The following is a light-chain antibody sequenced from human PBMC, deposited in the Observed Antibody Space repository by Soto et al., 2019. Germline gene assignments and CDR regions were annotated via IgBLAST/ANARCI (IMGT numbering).Light chain of an antibody. V-gene: IGKV3-11*01. CDR1: ENVRTF. CDR2: GAS. J-gene: IGKJ1*01. Sequence: EVVLTQSPATLSLSPGERATLSCRASENVRTFVDWYQQKPGQAPRRLIYGASNRATVIPARFSGSGSGTDFTLTISNLEPEDFVVYYCQQHSHWPPWTFGQGTRVEIQ. CDR3: QQHSHWPPWT.